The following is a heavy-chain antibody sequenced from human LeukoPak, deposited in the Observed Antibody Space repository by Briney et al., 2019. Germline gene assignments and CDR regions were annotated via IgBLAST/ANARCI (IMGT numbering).Heavy chain of an antibody. J-gene: IGHJ4*02. CDR3: ARTQQQRSLDY. CDR2: VYYSGST. V-gene: IGHV4-59*12. Sequence: SETLSLTCSVSGGSISNYYWSWIRQPPGKGLEWIGYVYYSGSTHYNPSLQSRVTISVDTSKTQFSLKLSSVTAADTAVYYCARTQQQRSLDYWGQGTLVTVSS. CDR1: GGSISNYY. D-gene: IGHD6-13*01.